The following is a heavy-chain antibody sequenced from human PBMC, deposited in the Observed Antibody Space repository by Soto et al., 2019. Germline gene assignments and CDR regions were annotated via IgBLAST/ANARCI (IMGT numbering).Heavy chain of an antibody. CDR2: ISAYNGDT. CDR3: ARERSGWYPGGLGYLYGMDV. Sequence: ASVKVSCKDSGYTFTSYGISWVRQAQEQGLEWMGWISAYNGDTKYAQKLQGRVTMTTDTSTSTAYMDLISLISEDTAVYYCARERSGWYPGGLGYLYGMDVWGQGTTVTVSS. V-gene: IGHV1-18*01. CDR1: GYTFTSYG. D-gene: IGHD6-19*01. J-gene: IGHJ6*02.